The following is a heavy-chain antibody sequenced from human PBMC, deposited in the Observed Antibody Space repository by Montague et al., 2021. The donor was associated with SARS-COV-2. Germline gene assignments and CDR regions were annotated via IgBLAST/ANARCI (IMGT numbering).Heavy chain of an antibody. CDR3: AKAPWGSDWYYFDY. CDR2: VDWSSGFF. Sequence: SLRLSCAASGFTFNDCAMHWVRQAPGAGLEWVAGVDWSSGFFAYADSVRGRFTISRDNAKNSLYLQMNSLKVEDTALYYCAKAPWGSDWYYFDYWGQGTLVTVSS. D-gene: IGHD3-9*01. J-gene: IGHJ4*02. CDR1: GFTFNDCA. V-gene: IGHV3-9*01.